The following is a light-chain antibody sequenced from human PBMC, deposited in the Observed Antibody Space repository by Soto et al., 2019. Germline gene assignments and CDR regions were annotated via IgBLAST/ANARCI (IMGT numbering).Light chain of an antibody. Sequence: EIVFTQSPGTLSLSPGERATLSCRASQSGSGSYLAWYQQKPGQAPRLLISGASRRATGVPDRFSGSGSGTDFTLTVSSLEPEDFAVYYCHQYGNSPLTFGGGTKVDIK. J-gene: IGKJ4*01. CDR2: GAS. V-gene: IGKV3-20*01. CDR3: HQYGNSPLT. CDR1: QSGSGSY.